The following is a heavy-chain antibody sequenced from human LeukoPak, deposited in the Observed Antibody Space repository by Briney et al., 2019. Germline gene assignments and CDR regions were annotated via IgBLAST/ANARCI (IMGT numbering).Heavy chain of an antibody. CDR3: ARGDTVPYYYYMDV. CDR1: GYTFTGYY. J-gene: IGHJ6*03. CDR2: INPNSGGT. V-gene: IGHV1-2*06. Sequence: ASVKVSCKASGYTFTGYYMHWVRQAPGQGLEWMGRINPNSGGTNYAQKFQGRVTMTRDTSISTAYMELSRLRSDDTAVYYCARGDTVPYYYYMDVWGKGTTVTVSS.